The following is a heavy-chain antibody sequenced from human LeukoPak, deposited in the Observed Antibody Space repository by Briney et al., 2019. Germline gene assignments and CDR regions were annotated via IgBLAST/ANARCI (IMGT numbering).Heavy chain of an antibody. CDR3: ARRRKGGSAL. D-gene: IGHD3-10*01. Sequence: SETLSVNCDVYGGSFSGFYWNWIRQPPGKGLEWIGEIDHSGSTNYSPSLKSRVTISVDRANNQFSLKLSSVTAADTAFYYCARRRKGGSALWGQGTLVTVSS. V-gene: IGHV4-34*01. J-gene: IGHJ4*02. CDR1: GGSFSGFY. CDR2: IDHSGST.